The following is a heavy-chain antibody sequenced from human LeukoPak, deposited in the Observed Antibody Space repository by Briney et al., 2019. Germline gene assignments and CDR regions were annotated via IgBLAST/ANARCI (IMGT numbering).Heavy chain of an antibody. CDR3: ARHLGKERDAFDI. CDR2: IIPIFGTA. J-gene: IGHJ3*02. D-gene: IGHD3-16*01. CDR1: GGTFSSYA. Sequence: GASVKVSCKASGGTFSSYAISWVRQAPGQGLEWMGGIIPIFGTANYAQKFQGRVTITADESTSTAYMELSSLRSEDTAVYYCARHLGKERDAFDIWGQGTMVTVSS. V-gene: IGHV1-69*13.